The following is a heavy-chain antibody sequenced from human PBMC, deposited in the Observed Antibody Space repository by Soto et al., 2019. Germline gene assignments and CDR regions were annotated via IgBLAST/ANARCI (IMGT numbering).Heavy chain of an antibody. D-gene: IGHD4-17*01. V-gene: IGHV1-46*01. CDR3: AREGSMTTLFYYGMDV. J-gene: IGHJ6*02. CDR2: INPSGGST. CDR1: GYTFTSYY. Sequence: ASVKVSCKASGYTFTSYYMHWVRQAPGQGLEWMGIINPSGGSTSYAQKFQGRVIMTRDTSTSTVYMELSSLRSANTAVYYCAREGSMTTLFYYGMDVWGQGTTVTVSS.